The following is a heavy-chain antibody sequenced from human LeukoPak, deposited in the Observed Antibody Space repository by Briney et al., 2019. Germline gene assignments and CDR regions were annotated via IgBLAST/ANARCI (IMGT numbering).Heavy chain of an antibody. J-gene: IGHJ3*02. V-gene: IGHV3-23*01. CDR3: AKVGYYDILTGYHDAFDI. CDR2: ISGSGGST. CDR1: GFTFSSYA. D-gene: IGHD3-9*01. Sequence: PGGSLRLSCAASGFTFSSYAMSWVRQAPGKGLEWVSAISGSGGSTYYADSVKGRFTISRDNSKNTLYLQMNSLRAEDTAVYYCAKVGYYDILTGYHDAFDIWGQGTMATVSS.